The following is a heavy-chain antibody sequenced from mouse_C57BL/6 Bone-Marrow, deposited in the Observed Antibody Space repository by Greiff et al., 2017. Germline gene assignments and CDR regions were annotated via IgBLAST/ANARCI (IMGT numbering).Heavy chain of an antibody. D-gene: IGHD4-1*01. CDR3: ARSGPLGRSFDY. CDR1: GYTFTSYW. CDR2: IYPTSGRT. V-gene: IGHV1-55*01. Sequence: VQLQQPGAELVKPGASVKMSCKASGYTFTSYWITWVKQRPGQGLEWIGDIYPTSGRTNYNEKFKSKAILTVDTSSNTAYMQLSSLTSEDSVVFYWARSGPLGRSFDYWGQGTTLTVSS. J-gene: IGHJ2*01.